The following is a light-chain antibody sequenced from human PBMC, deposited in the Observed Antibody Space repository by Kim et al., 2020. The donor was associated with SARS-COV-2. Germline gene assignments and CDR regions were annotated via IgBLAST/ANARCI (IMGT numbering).Light chain of an antibody. J-gene: IGKJ4*01. CDR3: QQYGSSPLT. CDR2: GAS. CDR1: HSVSSSY. Sequence: SPGDRASLSCRASHSVSSSYLAWYQQKPGQAPRLLIYGASSRATGIPDRFSGSGSRTDFTLTISRLEPEDVAVYYCQQYGSSPLTFGGGNKVDIK. V-gene: IGKV3-20*01.